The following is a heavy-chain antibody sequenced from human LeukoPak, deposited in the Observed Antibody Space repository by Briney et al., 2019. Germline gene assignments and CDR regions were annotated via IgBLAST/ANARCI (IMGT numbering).Heavy chain of an antibody. CDR2: TSSDLNVK. J-gene: IGHJ4*02. CDR1: GFTFGNYV. CDR3: AREGYYGSGSPPSLYFDY. D-gene: IGHD3-10*01. V-gene: IGHV3-30-3*01. Sequence: QPGGSLGLSRAASGFTFGNYVIHWVRQAPGKGLEWVAVTSSDLNVKLYTDSVKGRFTISRDNSRSTLYLQMNSLRPEDTAIYYCAREGYYGSGSPPSLYFDYWGQGTLVTVSS.